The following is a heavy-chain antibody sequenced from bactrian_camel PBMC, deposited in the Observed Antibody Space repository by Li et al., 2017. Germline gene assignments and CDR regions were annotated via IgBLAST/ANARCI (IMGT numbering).Heavy chain of an antibody. D-gene: IGHD1*01. Sequence: HVQLVESGGGSVQAGGSLRLSCEVSGITEGTNCIGWFRQAPGNEREWVADIASIDRTRYADSVKGRFTISKDNGKNTLYLQMNNLSPDDTANYYCVRDDVWDRSREGMGYWGKGTQVTVS. V-gene: IGHV3S53*01. CDR2: IASIDRT. CDR1: GITEGTNC. J-gene: IGHJ7*01.